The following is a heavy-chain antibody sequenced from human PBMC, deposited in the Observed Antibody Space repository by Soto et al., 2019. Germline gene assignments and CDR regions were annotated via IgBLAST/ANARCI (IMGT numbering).Heavy chain of an antibody. J-gene: IGHJ6*02. CDR2: ISYDGSNN. CDR1: GFTFSSYA. CDR3: ARDGRYCSSTSCHPDLYYYYYYGMDV. D-gene: IGHD2-2*01. V-gene: IGHV3-30-3*01. Sequence: PGGSLRLSCAASGFTFSSYAMHWVRQAPGKGQERVAVISYDGSNNYYADTVKGRFTISRDNSKNTLYLQMNSLRAEGTAVYYCARDGRYCSSTSCHPDLYYYYYYGMDVWGQGTTVTVSS.